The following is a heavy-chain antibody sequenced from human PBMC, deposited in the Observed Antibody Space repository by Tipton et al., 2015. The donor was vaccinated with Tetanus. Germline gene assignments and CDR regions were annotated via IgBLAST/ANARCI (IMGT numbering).Heavy chain of an antibody. CDR3: ARGQARGARGWNSFDY. D-gene: IGHD6-6*01. CDR2: IYYSGST. J-gene: IGHJ4*02. Sequence: TLSLTCTVSGGSISSGGYYWSWIRQHPGKGLEWIGDIYYSGSTYYNPSLKRRVTISVDTSKNQFSLKLNSVTAADSAVYYCARGQARGARGWNSFDYWGQGPLVTVSS. V-gene: IGHV4-31*03. CDR1: GGSISSGGYY.